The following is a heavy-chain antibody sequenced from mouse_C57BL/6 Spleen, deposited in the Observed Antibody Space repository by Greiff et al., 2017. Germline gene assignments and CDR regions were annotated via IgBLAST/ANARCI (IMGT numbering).Heavy chain of an antibody. Sequence: EVQLQESGPGMVKPSQSLSLTCTVTGYSITSGYDWHWIRHFPGNKLEWMGYISYSGSTNYNPSLKSRISITHDTSKNHFFLKLNSVTTEDTATYYCARGGDTTPYFDDWGQGTTLTVSS. CDR1: GYSITSGYD. D-gene: IGHD1-1*01. V-gene: IGHV3-1*01. CDR3: ARGGDTTPYFDD. CDR2: ISYSGST. J-gene: IGHJ2*01.